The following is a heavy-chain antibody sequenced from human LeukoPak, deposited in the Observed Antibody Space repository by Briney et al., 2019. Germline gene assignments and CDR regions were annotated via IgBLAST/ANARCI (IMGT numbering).Heavy chain of an antibody. Sequence: PSETLSLTWAVHGGYFSGYYWSWIRQAPRKGLEWIGEINHSGSTNYNPSLKSRVTISVDTSKNQFSLKLSSVTAADTAVYYCARRGDSSGRGYYFDNWGQGTLVTVSS. D-gene: IGHD6-19*01. CDR3: ARRGDSSGRGYYFDN. V-gene: IGHV4-34*01. CDR2: INHSGST. J-gene: IGHJ4*02. CDR1: GGYFSGYY.